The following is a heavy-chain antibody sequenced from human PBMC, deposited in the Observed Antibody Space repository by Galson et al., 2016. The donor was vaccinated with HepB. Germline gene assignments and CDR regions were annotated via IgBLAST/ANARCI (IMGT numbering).Heavy chain of an antibody. CDR2: IEPHGNSP. Sequence: SLRLSCAVSGFTFINHQMHWLRQVPGKGLVWVSRIEPHGNSPIYADSVKGRFTISRDNAENMLYLQMNNLRAEDTAIYCCARDFSGPDFWGPGTQVTVSS. CDR3: ARDFSGPDF. V-gene: IGHV3-74*01. D-gene: IGHD3-3*01. CDR1: GFTFINHQ. J-gene: IGHJ4*02.